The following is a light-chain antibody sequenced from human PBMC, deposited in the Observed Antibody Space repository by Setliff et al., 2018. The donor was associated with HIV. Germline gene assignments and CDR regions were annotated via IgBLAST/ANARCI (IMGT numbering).Light chain of an antibody. V-gene: IGLV2-11*01. CDR2: DVT. CDR1: SSDVGAYNY. J-gene: IGLJ1*01. Sequence: ALTQPRSVSGSPGQSVTFSCTGSSSDVGAYNYVSWYQQHPGKAPKLMIYDVTKRPSGVPDRFSGSKSGNTASLTISGLQAEDEADYYCCSYAGSYTYIFGSGTKVTV. CDR3: CSYAGSYTYI.